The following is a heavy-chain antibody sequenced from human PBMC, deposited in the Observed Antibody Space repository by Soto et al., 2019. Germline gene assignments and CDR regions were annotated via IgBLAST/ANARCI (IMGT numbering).Heavy chain of an antibody. CDR1: GYTFTSYG. CDR2: ISAYNGNT. V-gene: IGHV1-18*01. D-gene: IGHD6-19*01. CDR3: ARAIRGAVAGTHTVGWFDP. Sequence: QVQLVQSGAEVKKPGASVKVSCKASGYTFTSYGISWVRQAPGQGLEWMGWISAYNGNTNYAQKLQGRVTMTTDTSTSTAYMELRSLRSDDTAVYYCARAIRGAVAGTHTVGWFDPWGQGTLVTVSS. J-gene: IGHJ5*02.